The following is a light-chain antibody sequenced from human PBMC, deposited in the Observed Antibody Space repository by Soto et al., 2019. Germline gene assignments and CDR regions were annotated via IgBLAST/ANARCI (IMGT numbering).Light chain of an antibody. Sequence: DIQMTQSPSSLSASLGDRVTITCRASQTISNYLNWYQQKSGRAPELLVYAASNLQSGVPSRFRGSGSGTEFSFNITSLQPEDVATYYCQQYDDLPITFGQGTRLEIK. V-gene: IGKV1-33*01. CDR3: QQYDDLPIT. CDR2: AAS. J-gene: IGKJ5*01. CDR1: QTISNY.